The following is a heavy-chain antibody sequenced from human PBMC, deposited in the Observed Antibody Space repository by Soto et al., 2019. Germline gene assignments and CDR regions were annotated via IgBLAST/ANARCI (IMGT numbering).Heavy chain of an antibody. CDR2: ISAYNGNT. J-gene: IGHJ2*01. V-gene: IGHV1-18*04. CDR1: GYTLTSYG. D-gene: IGHD2-15*01. CDR3: ARGNLGYCSGGSCYSRWYFDL. Sequence: QVQLVQSGAEVKKPGASVKVSCKASGYTLTSYGISWVRQAPGQGLEWMGWISAYNGNTNYAQKLQGRVTMTTDTSTSTAYMELRSLRSDDTAVYYCARGNLGYCSGGSCYSRWYFDLWGRGTLVTVSS.